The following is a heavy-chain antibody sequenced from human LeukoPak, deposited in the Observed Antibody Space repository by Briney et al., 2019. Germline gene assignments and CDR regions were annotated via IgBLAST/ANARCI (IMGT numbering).Heavy chain of an antibody. Sequence: PSETLSLTCTVSGGSISGAHWSWIRQPPGKGLEWIGYIYYTGSTDHNPSLKSRVTMSVDTSRNQVSLRLSSVTAADTAVYYCARIQSRIIAARPGNPAFDYWGRGTLVTVSS. CDR3: ARIQSRIIAARPGNPAFDY. CDR2: IYYTGST. D-gene: IGHD6-6*01. CDR1: GGSISGAH. J-gene: IGHJ4*02. V-gene: IGHV4-59*08.